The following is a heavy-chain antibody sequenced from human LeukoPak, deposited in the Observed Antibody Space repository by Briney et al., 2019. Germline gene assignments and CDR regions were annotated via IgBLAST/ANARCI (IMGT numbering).Heavy chain of an antibody. V-gene: IGHV4-31*03. CDR1: TASISIGGYF. Sequence: PSQTLSLTCTVSTASISIGGYFWGWIRQHPGKGLEWIGYIYNSGSAYYNPSLKSRVIISVDTSKNQFSLKLSSVTAADTAVYHCASRTSWTHHFESWGQGTLVTVSS. J-gene: IGHJ4*02. CDR2: IYNSGSA. CDR3: ASRTSWTHHFES. D-gene: IGHD1-14*01.